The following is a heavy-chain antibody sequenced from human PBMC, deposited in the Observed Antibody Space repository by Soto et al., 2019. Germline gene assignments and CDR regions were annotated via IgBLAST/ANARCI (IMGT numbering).Heavy chain of an antibody. Sequence: GGSLRLSCAASGFTFSSYAMHWVRQAPGKGLEWVAVISYDGSNKYYADSVKGRFTISRDNSKNTLYLQMNSLRAEDTAVYYCARDDSSSWYPPYFDYWGQGTLVTVSS. D-gene: IGHD6-13*01. V-gene: IGHV3-30-3*01. CDR3: ARDDSSSWYPPYFDY. J-gene: IGHJ4*02. CDR2: ISYDGSNK. CDR1: GFTFSSYA.